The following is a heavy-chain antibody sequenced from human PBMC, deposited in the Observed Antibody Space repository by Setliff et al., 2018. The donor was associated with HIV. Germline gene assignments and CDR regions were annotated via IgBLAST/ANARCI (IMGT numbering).Heavy chain of an antibody. CDR2: ISGYDGDA. CDR3: ARGSSFHWNYYYMDV. Sequence: GASVKVSCKASGYTFTSYGVSWVRQAPGQGLEWMGWISGYDGDAHYVQKFQGRVTMTIDPSTRTAYMEVRSLRSDDTAVYYCARGSSFHWNYYYMDVWGKGTTVTVSS. V-gene: IGHV1-18*01. J-gene: IGHJ6*03. CDR1: GYTFTSYG. D-gene: IGHD3-3*01.